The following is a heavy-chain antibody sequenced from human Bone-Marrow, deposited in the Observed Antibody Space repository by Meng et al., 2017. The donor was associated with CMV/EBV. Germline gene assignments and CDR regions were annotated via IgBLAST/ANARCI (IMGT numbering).Heavy chain of an antibody. CDR1: GFTFSSYW. CDR2: INSDGSST. V-gene: IGHV3-74*01. CDR3: ARELGELSGDAFDI. Sequence: LRLSCAASGFTFSSYWMHWVRQAPGKGLVWVSRINSDGSSTSYADSVKGRFTISRDNAKNTLYLQMNSLRAEDTAVYYCARELGELSGDAFDIWGQGTMVTVSS. D-gene: IGHD1-26*01. J-gene: IGHJ3*02.